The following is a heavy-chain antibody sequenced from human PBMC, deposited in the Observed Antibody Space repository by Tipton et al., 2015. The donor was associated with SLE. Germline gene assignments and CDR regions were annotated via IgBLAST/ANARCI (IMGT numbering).Heavy chain of an antibody. CDR1: GGSFSGYY. D-gene: IGHD3-10*01. CDR3: AREGDVVPFDY. Sequence: GLVKPSETLSLTCAVYGGSFSGYYWSWIRQPPGKGLEWIGEINHSGSTNYNPSLKSRVTISVDTSKNHFSLKLSSVTAADTAVYYCAREGDVVPFDYWGQGTLVTVSS. CDR2: INHSGST. J-gene: IGHJ4*02. V-gene: IGHV4-34*01.